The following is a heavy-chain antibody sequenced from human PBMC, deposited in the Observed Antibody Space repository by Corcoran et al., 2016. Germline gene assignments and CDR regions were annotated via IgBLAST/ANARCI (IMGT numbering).Heavy chain of an antibody. J-gene: IGHJ6*02. CDR1: GGSFSGYY. CDR3: ARAQVVPQTDYYYGMDV. CDR2: INHSGST. V-gene: IGHV4-34*01. Sequence: QVQLQQWGAGLLKPSETLSLTCAVSGGSFSGYYWSWIRQPPGKGLEWIGEINHSGSTNYNPSLKSRVTISVDKSKNQFSLKLSSVTAADTAVYYCARAQVVPQTDYYYGMDVWGQGTTVTVSS. D-gene: IGHD2-2*01.